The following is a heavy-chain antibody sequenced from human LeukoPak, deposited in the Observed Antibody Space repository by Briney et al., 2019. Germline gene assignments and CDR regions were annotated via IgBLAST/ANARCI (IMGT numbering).Heavy chain of an antibody. CDR1: GFTFSSYA. CDR2: ISGSGGTT. Sequence: GGSLRLSCAASGFTFSSYAMSWVRQAPGKGLEWVSAISGSGGTTYYADSVKGRFTISRDNSKNTLYLQMNSLRAEDTAVYYCTKGTIWLPFDYWGQGTLVTVSS. J-gene: IGHJ4*02. V-gene: IGHV3-23*01. CDR3: TKGTIWLPFDY. D-gene: IGHD5-18*01.